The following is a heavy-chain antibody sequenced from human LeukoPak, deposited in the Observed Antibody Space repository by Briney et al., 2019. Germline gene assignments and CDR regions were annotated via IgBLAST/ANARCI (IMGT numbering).Heavy chain of an antibody. CDR2: ISVSGGSK. Sequence: RGALTLSRAASGFTFSSYAMSWVCQAPGQGVEWVSAISVSGGSKYYADSVKGRFTISRDNSKNALYLQMNSLRAEDTAVYYCAKAAYCSSTSCSDEYYYYYYGMDVWGQGTTVTVSS. V-gene: IGHV3-23*01. D-gene: IGHD2-2*01. J-gene: IGHJ6*02. CDR3: AKAAYCSSTSCSDEYYYYYYGMDV. CDR1: GFTFSSYA.